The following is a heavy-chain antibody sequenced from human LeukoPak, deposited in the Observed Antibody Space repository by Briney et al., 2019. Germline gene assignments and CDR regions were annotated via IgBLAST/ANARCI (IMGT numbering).Heavy chain of an antibody. CDR3: ARLDTTIVLFDY. CDR1: GGSISSISYY. J-gene: IGHJ4*02. V-gene: IGHV4-39*01. CDR2: ISYSGST. D-gene: IGHD5-18*01. Sequence: PSETLSLTCTVSGGSISSISYYWGWIRQPPGQGLEWIGSISYSGSTYYTPSLKSRVTISVDTSKNPFSLKLTSVTAADTAVYYCARLDTTIVLFDYWGQGTLVTVSS.